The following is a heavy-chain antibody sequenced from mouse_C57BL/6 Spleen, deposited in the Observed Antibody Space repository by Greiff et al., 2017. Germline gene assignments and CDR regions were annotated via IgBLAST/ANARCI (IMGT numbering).Heavy chain of an antibody. CDR2: IRNKANNHAT. CDR3: TGVLGGGAMDY. V-gene: IGHV6-6*01. CDR1: GFTFSDAW. Sequence: EVQVVESGGGLVQPGGSMKLSCAASGFTFSDAWMDWVRQSPEKGLEWVAEIRNKANNHATYYAESVKGRFTISRDDSKSSVYLQMNSLRAEDTGIYYCTGVLGGGAMDYWGQGTSVTVSS. J-gene: IGHJ4*01. D-gene: IGHD2-14*01.